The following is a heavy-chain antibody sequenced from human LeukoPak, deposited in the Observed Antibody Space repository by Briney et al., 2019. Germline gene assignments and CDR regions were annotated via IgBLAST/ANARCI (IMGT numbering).Heavy chain of an antibody. V-gene: IGHV3-23*01. CDR2: ISGSGGST. CDR3: AKLKSPLDYGVDVEDDY. D-gene: IGHD4-17*01. J-gene: IGHJ4*02. Sequence: GGSLRLSCAASGFTFSSYAMSWVRQAPGKGLEWVSAISGSGGSTYYADSVKGRFTISRDNSKNTLYLQMNSLRAEDTAVYYCAKLKSPLDYGVDVEDDYWGQGTLVTVSS. CDR1: GFTFSSYA.